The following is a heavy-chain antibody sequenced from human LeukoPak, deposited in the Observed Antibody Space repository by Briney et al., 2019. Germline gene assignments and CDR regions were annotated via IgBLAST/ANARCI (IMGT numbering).Heavy chain of an antibody. CDR3: AHLSSAYGMDV. J-gene: IGHJ6*02. Sequence: ASVKVSCKASGGTFSSCAISWVRQVPGQGLEWMGGIIPIFGTANYAQKFQGRVTITADESTSTAYMELSSLRSEDTAVYYCAHLSSAYGMDVWGQGTTVTVSS. CDR1: GGTFSSCA. V-gene: IGHV1-69*13. D-gene: IGHD6-13*01. CDR2: IIPIFGTA.